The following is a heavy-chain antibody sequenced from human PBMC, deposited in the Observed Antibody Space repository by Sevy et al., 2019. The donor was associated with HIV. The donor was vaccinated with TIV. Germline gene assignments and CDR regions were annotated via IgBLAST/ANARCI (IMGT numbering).Heavy chain of an antibody. CDR1: GYSFTSYW. CDR3: ARPPSIAAAGHYYFDY. J-gene: IGHJ4*02. Sequence: GESLKISCKGSGYSFTSYWIGWVRQMPGKSLEWMGIIYPGDSDTTYSPSFEGQVTISVDKSISTAYLQWSSLKASDTAMYYCARPPSIAAAGHYYFDYWGQGTLVTVSS. CDR2: IYPGDSDT. V-gene: IGHV5-51*01. D-gene: IGHD6-13*01.